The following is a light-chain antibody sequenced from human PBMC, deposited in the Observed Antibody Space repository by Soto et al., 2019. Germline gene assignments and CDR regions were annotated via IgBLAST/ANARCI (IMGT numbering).Light chain of an antibody. V-gene: IGLV1-40*01. CDR3: LSFDRSLSVV. CDR1: SSNIGAGYD. J-gene: IGLJ2*01. CDR2: GNT. Sequence: QSVLTQPPSVSGAPGQRVTISCTGSSSNIGAGYDVHWYQQLPGRAPKLLIYGNTNRPSGVPDRFSVSKSGTSASLAITGLQAEDEADYYCLSFDRSLSVVFGGGPKLTVL.